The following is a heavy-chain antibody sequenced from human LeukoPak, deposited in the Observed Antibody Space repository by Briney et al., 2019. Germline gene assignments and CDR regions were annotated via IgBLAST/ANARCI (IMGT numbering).Heavy chain of an antibody. CDR2: ISGSGGST. Sequence: GGSLRLSCAASGFTSSSYAMSWVRQAPGKGLEWVSVISGSGGSTSYADSVKGRFTISRDNSKNTPYLQMNSLRAEDTAVYYCAKQRGGSGSYPLDYWGQGTLVTVSS. D-gene: IGHD3-10*01. CDR1: GFTSSSYA. V-gene: IGHV3-23*01. CDR3: AKQRGGSGSYPLDY. J-gene: IGHJ4*02.